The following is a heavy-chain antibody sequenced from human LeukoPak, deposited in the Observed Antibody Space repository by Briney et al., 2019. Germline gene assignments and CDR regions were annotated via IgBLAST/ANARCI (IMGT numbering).Heavy chain of an antibody. Sequence: GGSLRLSCAASGFTFSSYWMSWVRQAPGKGLEWVANIKQDGSEKYYVDSVKGRFTISRDNAKNSLYLQMNSLRAEDTAVYYCARVGPVTGPWGDYYYYYMDVWGKGTTVTVSS. J-gene: IGHJ6*03. CDR1: GFTFSSYW. CDR2: IKQDGSEK. CDR3: ARVGPVTGPWGDYYYYYMDV. D-gene: IGHD2-21*02. V-gene: IGHV3-7*01.